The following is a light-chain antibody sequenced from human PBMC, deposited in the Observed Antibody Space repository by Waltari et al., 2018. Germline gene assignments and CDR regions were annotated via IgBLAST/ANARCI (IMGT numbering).Light chain of an antibody. CDR3: QHYVSLPAT. CDR2: GAS. V-gene: IGKV3-20*01. Sequence: ELVLTQSPGTLSLSPGESATLPCRASQSVSRTLAWYQQKPGQDPRLLIYGASTRATGIPERFSGGGSGTDFSLTISRLEPEDFAVYYCQHYVSLPATFGQGTKVEIK. J-gene: IGKJ1*01. CDR1: QSVSRT.